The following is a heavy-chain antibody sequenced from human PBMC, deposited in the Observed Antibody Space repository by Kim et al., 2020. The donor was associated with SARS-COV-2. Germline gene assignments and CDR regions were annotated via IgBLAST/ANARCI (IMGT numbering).Heavy chain of an antibody. D-gene: IGHD6-13*01. CDR3: ARHPITYSSSWYGNNWFDP. V-gene: IGHV5-10-1*01. Sequence: GESLKISCKGSGYSFTSYWISWVRQMPGKGLEWMGRIDPSDSYTNYSPSFQGHVTISADKSISTAYLQWSSLKASDTAMYYCARHPITYSSSWYGNNWFDPWGQGTLVTVSS. CDR1: GYSFTSYW. CDR2: IDPSDSYT. J-gene: IGHJ5*02.